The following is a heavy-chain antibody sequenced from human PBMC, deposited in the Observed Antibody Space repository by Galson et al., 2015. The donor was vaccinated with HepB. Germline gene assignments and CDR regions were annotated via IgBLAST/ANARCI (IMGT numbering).Heavy chain of an antibody. CDR1: GYTFTSYD. Sequence: SVKVSCKASGYTFTSYDINWVRQATGQGLEWMGWMNPNSGNTGYAQKFQGRVTMTRNTSISTAYMELSSLRSDDTAVYYCARDLTLGQWLTSHFDYWGQGTLVTVSS. CDR3: ARDLTLGQWLTSHFDY. J-gene: IGHJ4*02. D-gene: IGHD5-12*01. CDR2: MNPNSGNT. V-gene: IGHV1-8*01.